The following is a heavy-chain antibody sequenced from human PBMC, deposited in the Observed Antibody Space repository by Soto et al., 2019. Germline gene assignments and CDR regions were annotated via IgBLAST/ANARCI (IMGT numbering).Heavy chain of an antibody. J-gene: IGHJ6*03. Sequence: VGSLRLSCAASGFSFSYYGMNWVRQAPGKGLEWVSYISTSSSNIYYADSVKGRFTISRDNAKNSLSLQMNSLRAADTAVYYCARETSTGNYYMDVWGKGTTVTVSS. D-gene: IGHD2-2*01. CDR3: ARETSTGNYYMDV. V-gene: IGHV3-48*01. CDR2: ISTSSSNI. CDR1: GFSFSYYG.